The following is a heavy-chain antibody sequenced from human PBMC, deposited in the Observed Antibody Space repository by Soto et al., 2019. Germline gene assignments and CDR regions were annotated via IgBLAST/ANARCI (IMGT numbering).Heavy chain of an antibody. Sequence: GESLKISCTGVGYSFTSYWIAWVRQMPGKGLEWMGIIYPGDSDTRYSPSVQGQVTISADKSITTAYLQWSSLKDSDTAMYYCARGYCTTTTCDPWFDPWGQGTLVTVSS. CDR3: ARGYCTTTTCDPWFDP. D-gene: IGHD2-2*01. J-gene: IGHJ5*02. CDR2: IYPGDSDT. V-gene: IGHV5-51*01. CDR1: GYSFTSYW.